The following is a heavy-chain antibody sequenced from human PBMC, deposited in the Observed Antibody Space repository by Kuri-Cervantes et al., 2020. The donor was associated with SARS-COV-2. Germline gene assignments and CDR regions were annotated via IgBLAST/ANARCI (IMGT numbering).Heavy chain of an antibody. CDR1: GFTFSCYS. Sequence: GESLKISCAASGFTFSCYSMNWVRQAPGKGLEWVSSISSTSSYIYYADSVKGRFTISRDNAKNSLYLQMNSLRAEDTAVYYCARELGGGRVWGQGTLVTVSS. CDR2: ISSTSSYI. V-gene: IGHV3-21*01. CDR3: ARELGGGRV. D-gene: IGHD2-15*01. J-gene: IGHJ4*02.